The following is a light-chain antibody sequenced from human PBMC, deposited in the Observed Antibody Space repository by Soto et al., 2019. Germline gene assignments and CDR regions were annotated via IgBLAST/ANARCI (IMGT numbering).Light chain of an antibody. Sequence: EIMMTQSPATLSVSPGERATLSCWASQSVSNNLAWYQQKPGQVPSLLIYYASTRATGVPARFSGSGSGTEYTLTISSLQSEDFALYYGHQYNNGPPITFGQGTRLEIK. V-gene: IGKV3-15*01. CDR2: YAS. CDR1: QSVSNN. J-gene: IGKJ5*01. CDR3: HQYNNGPPIT.